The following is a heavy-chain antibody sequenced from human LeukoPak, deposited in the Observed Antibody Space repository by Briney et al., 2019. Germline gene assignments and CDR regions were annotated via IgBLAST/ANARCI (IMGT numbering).Heavy chain of an antibody. Sequence: GGSLRLSCAASGFTFTDYMSWIRQAPGKGLEWVSYITNSGTTIYYADSVKGRFTISRDNAKNSLYLQMNSLRAEDTAVYYCARDGHYDILTGYFQDWGQGTLVTVSS. CDR3: ARDGHYDILTGYFQD. CDR2: ITNSGTTI. J-gene: IGHJ1*01. V-gene: IGHV3-11*01. CDR1: GFTFTDY. D-gene: IGHD3-9*01.